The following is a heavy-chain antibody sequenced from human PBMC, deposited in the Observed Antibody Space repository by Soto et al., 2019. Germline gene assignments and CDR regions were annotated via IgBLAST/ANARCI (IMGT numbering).Heavy chain of an antibody. CDR2: IKQDGSEK. V-gene: IGHV3-7*01. CDR1: GFTFSSYW. CDR3: ARERSYYGSGSPDY. D-gene: IGHD3-10*01. J-gene: IGHJ4*02. Sequence: GGSLRLSCAASGFTFSSYWMSWVRQAPGKGLEWVANIKQDGSEKYYVDSVKGRFTISRDNAKNSLYLQMNSLRAEDTAVYYCARERSYYGSGSPDYWGQGTLVTVSS.